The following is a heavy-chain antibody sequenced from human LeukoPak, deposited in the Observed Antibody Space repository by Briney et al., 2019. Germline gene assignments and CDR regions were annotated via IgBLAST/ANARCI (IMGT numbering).Heavy chain of an antibody. CDR1: GFTFSTYA. CDR2: ILYDGSNQ. CDR3: ARDFRDYRDYVAYFDS. V-gene: IGHV3-30-3*01. D-gene: IGHD4-17*01. Sequence: PGRCLRLSCAASGFTFSTYAMHWVRQAPGRGVEWVAVILYDGSNQYYADSVKGRFTISRDNSRNTLYLQMDSLKVEDTAVYYCARDFRDYRDYVAYFDSWGQGTLVTVSS. J-gene: IGHJ4*02.